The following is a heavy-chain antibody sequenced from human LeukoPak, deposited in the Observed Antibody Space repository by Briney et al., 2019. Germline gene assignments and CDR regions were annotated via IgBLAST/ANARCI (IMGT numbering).Heavy chain of an antibody. J-gene: IGHJ4*02. CDR2: IFPGDSDT. V-gene: IGHV5-51*01. CDR3: ASRPFETTVVPWDFY. D-gene: IGHD4-23*01. CDR1: RDSFTTSW. Sequence: GESLKISCKGSRDSFTTSWIAWVRQMPGKGMEWMGIIFPGDSDTRYSPSFQGQVTISADKSINTAYLQWSRLKASDTAMYYCASRPFETTVVPWDFYWGQGTQVTVSS.